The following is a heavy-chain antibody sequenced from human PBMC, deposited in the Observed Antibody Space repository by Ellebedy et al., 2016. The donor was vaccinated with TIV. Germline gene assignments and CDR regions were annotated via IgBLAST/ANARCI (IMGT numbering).Heavy chain of an antibody. D-gene: IGHD4/OR15-4a*01. CDR2: ISSSSGYR. J-gene: IGHJ6*02. CDR3: ARVYGDYRMDV. V-gene: IGHV3-21*01. Sequence: GGSLRLSCAASGFTFSSYSMNWVRQAPGKGLEWVSSISSSSGYRYYADSVKGRFTISRDNAKNSLHLQMNSLRAEDTAVYYCARVYGDYRMDVWGQGTTVTVSS. CDR1: GFTFSSYS.